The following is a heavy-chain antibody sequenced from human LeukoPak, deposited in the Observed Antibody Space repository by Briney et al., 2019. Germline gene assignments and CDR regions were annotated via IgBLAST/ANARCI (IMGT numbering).Heavy chain of an antibody. CDR1: GGSISGNTYY. J-gene: IGHJ2*01. CDR3: ARVYYSSSYDYWYFDL. CDR2: KDYSGST. Sequence: PSETLSLTCFVSGGSISGNTYYWSWIRQPPGKGLEWIGYKDYSGSTNYNRSLKSRVTISVDTSKNQFSLKLSSVTAADTAVYYCARVYYSSSYDYWYFDLWGRGTLVTVSS. V-gene: IGHV4-61*01. D-gene: IGHD6-13*01.